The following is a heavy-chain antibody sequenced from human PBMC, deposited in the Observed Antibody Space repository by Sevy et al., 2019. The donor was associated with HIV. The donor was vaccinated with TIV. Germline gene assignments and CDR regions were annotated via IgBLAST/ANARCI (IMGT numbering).Heavy chain of an antibody. J-gene: IGHJ2*01. CDR1: GGSFSGYS. V-gene: IGHV4-34*01. CDR2: VNHSGST. CDR3: ARGGDGVVPSPIIGLGPWTKYWYFDL. Sequence: SETLSLTCAVSGGSFSGYSWDWIRQPPGKGLEWIGEVNHSGSTNYNPPIKSRVTISVDTSKNQFSLKLNFVTAADTAVYYCARGGDGVVPSPIIGLGPWTKYWYFDLWGRGTLVTVSS. D-gene: IGHD3-3*01.